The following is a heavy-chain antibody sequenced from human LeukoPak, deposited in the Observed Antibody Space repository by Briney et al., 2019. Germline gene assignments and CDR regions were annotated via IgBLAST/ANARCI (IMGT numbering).Heavy chain of an antibody. CDR1: GFTFSSYW. V-gene: IGHV3-74*01. CDR3: ARDHRLESGSYSADAFDI. D-gene: IGHD1-26*01. CDR2: INSDGSST. Sequence: GGSLRLSCAASGFTFSSYWMHWVRQAPGKGLVWVSRINSDGSSTSYADSVKGRFTISRDNAKNTLYLQINSLRAEDTAVYYCARDHRLESGSYSADAFDIWGQGTMVTVSS. J-gene: IGHJ3*02.